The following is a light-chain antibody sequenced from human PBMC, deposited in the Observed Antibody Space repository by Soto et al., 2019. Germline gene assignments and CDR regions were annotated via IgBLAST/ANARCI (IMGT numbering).Light chain of an antibody. CDR2: GAS. CDR3: QQYNSYSPRK. Sequence: DIQMTQSPSTLPASVGDIVTITFLSSQSISNWLAWYQQKPGTAPKVLIYGASNLQSGVPPRFSGSGSGTDFTLAIRSLQPEDFATYYCQQYNSYSPRKCGQGTKGDIK. J-gene: IGKJ1*01. CDR1: QSISNW. V-gene: IGKV1-5*01.